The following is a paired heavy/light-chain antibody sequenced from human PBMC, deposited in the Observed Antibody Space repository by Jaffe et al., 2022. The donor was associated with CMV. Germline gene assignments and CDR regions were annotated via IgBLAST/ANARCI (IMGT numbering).Light chain of an antibody. Sequence: DIQMTQSPSTLSASVGDRVTITCRASQSISMWLAWYQQKPGKAPKLLIYKPSTLESGVPSRFSASGYGTEFTLTISSLQPDDFATYYCLQYSSAWTFGQGTKVEIK. V-gene: IGKV1-5*03. J-gene: IGKJ1*01. CDR2: KPS. CDR1: QSISMW. CDR3: LQYSSAWT.
Heavy chain of an antibody. CDR3: AKGVITITFGVPPDS. CDR1: GFKFEDYG. Sequence: EVQLVESGGASVQPGRSLRLSCAASGFKFEDYGMHWVRQTPGKGLEWVSSIDWKSGVIKYADSVKGRFTISRDDAKDLLYLQMDNLRPEDTALYYCAKGVITITFGVPPDSWGLGTLVTVSS. V-gene: IGHV3-9*01. D-gene: IGHD3-16*01. J-gene: IGHJ4*02. CDR2: IDWKSGVI.